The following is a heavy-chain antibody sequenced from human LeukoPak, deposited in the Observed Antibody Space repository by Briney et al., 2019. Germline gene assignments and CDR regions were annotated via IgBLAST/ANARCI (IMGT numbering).Heavy chain of an antibody. CDR2: IGYDGSNT. CDR1: GFTFSTYG. J-gene: IGHJ3*02. Sequence: PGGSLRLSCAASGFTFSTYGMHWVRQAPGKGLEWVSFIGYDGSNTYYADSVKDRFSISRDNSKNTLYLQVNSPRTEDTAVYYCAKDRWYYDSPDGLDIWGQGTTVTVSS. D-gene: IGHD3-22*01. CDR3: AKDRWYYDSPDGLDI. V-gene: IGHV3-30*02.